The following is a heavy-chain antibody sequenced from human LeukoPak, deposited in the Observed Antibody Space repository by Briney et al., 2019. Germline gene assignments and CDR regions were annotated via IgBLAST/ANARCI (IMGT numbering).Heavy chain of an antibody. D-gene: IGHD1-1*01. J-gene: IGHJ6*03. CDR1: GFTFSSYG. CDR3: ARDGVTRRYNMYYYMDV. V-gene: IGHV3-30*02. CDR2: VAYDGSSK. Sequence: PGGSLRLFCAASGFTFSSYGMHWVRQAPGKGLEWVAFVAYDGSSKYYRDSVKGRFIISRDYSRNTLYLQMNSLRGEDTAVYYCARDGVTRRYNMYYYMDVWGKGTTVTVSS.